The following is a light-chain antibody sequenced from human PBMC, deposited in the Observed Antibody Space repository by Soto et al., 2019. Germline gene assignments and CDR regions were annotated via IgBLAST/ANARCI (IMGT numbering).Light chain of an antibody. CDR3: LLYYGGAQVL. Sequence: QAVGTQEPSLTVSPGGTVTLTCASSAGAVTSGYYANWLQQRPGQAPRALIYSTSEKHSWTPARFSGSLLGGKSALTLSAVQPEDEADYYCLLYYGGAQVLFGGGTKLTVL. CDR2: STS. V-gene: IGLV7-43*01. J-gene: IGLJ2*01. CDR1: AGAVTSGYY.